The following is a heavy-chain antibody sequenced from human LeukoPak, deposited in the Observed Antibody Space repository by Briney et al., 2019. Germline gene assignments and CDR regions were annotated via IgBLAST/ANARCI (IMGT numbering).Heavy chain of an antibody. CDR1: GFTFSSYA. J-gene: IGHJ5*02. D-gene: IGHD4-17*01. Sequence: GGSLRLSCAASGFTFSSYAMSWVRQAPGKGLEWVSAISGSGDNTYYADSVKGRFTISRDNSKNTLYLQMNSLRAEDTAVYYCARGPRTDDYGDYDSRFDPWGQGTLVTVSS. CDR2: ISGSGDNT. CDR3: ARGPRTDDYGDYDSRFDP. V-gene: IGHV3-23*01.